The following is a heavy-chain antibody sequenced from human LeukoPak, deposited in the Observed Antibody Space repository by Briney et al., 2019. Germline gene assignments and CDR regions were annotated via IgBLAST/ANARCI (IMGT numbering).Heavy chain of an antibody. CDR2: IYYSGST. J-gene: IGHJ4*02. CDR1: GYSISSGYY. V-gene: IGHV4-38-2*02. CDR3: ARDGVRGVTLDY. Sequence: PSETLSLTCTVSGYSISSGYYWGWIRQPPGMGLEWIGTIYYSGSTYYNPSLKSRVTISVDTSKNQFSLKLSSVTAADTAVYYCARDGVRGVTLDYWGQGTLVTVSS. D-gene: IGHD3-10*01.